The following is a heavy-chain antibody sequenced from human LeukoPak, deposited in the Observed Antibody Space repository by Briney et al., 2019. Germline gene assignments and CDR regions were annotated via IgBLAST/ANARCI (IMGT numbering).Heavy chain of an antibody. CDR3: AKVDYYDSSGYTYLWYYYGMDV. Sequence: GGSLRLSCAASGFTFSCYAMSWVRQAPGKGLEWVSAISGSGGSTYYADSVKGRFTISRDNSKNTLYLQMNSLRAEDTAVYYCAKVDYYDSSGYTYLWYYYGMDVWGQGTTVTVSS. V-gene: IGHV3-23*01. CDR1: GFTFSCYA. CDR2: ISGSGGST. D-gene: IGHD3-22*01. J-gene: IGHJ6*02.